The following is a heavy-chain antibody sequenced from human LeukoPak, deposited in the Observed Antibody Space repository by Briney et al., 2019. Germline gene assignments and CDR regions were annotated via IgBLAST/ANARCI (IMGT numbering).Heavy chain of an antibody. D-gene: IGHD2-8*01. Sequence: SGTLSLTCAVSGGSISSSNWWSWVRQPPGKGLEWIGEIYHSGSTYYNPSLKSRVTISVDTSKNQFSLKLSSVTAADTAVYYCARELTVDWYFDLWGRGTLVTVSS. J-gene: IGHJ2*01. CDR2: IYHSGST. CDR1: GGSISSSNW. CDR3: ARELTVDWYFDL. V-gene: IGHV4-4*02.